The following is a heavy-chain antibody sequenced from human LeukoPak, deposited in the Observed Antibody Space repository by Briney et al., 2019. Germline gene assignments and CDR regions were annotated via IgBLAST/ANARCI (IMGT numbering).Heavy chain of an antibody. J-gene: IGHJ4*02. CDR2: ISYDGSNE. CDR3: ARGPWGVRGIQGFDY. Sequence: GRSLRLSCAASGFTFSSYNMNWVRQAPGKGLEWVAVISYDGSNEYYADSVKGQFTISRHNSKNTLYLQMNSLRAEDTALYYCARGPWGVRGIQGFDYWGQGTLVTVSS. V-gene: IGHV3-30*14. CDR1: GFTFSSYN. D-gene: IGHD3-10*01.